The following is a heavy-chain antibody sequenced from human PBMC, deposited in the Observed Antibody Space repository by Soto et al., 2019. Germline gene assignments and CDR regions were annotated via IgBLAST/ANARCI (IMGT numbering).Heavy chain of an antibody. CDR3: AREGCGGDCYHYYYGMDV. V-gene: IGHV1-69*06. CDR2: IIPIFGTA. J-gene: IGHJ6*02. Sequence: SVKVSCKASGCTFSSYAISWVRQAPGQGLEWMGGIIPIFGTANYAQKFQGRVTITADKSTSTAYMELSSLRSEDTAVYYCAREGCGGDCYHYYYGMDVWGQGTTVTVSS. CDR1: GCTFSSYA. D-gene: IGHD2-21*02.